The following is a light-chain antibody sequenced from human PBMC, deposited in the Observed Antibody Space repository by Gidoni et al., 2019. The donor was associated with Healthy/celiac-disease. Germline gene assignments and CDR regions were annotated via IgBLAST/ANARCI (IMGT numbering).Light chain of an antibody. J-gene: IGKJ4*01. CDR3: QQRSNWPRGT. Sequence: EIVLTQSPATLSLSPGEGATLSCTSSQSITNNLAWYQQKPGQHPRLLIFDASTRATGVPARFSASGSGTDFTLTIISLDLEDFAIYYCQQRSNWPRGTFGGGTKLEFK. V-gene: IGKV3-11*01. CDR1: QSITNN. CDR2: DAS.